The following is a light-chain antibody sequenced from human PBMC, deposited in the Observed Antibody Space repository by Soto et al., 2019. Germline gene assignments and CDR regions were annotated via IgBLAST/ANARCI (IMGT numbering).Light chain of an antibody. J-gene: IGKJ4*01. V-gene: IGKV3-15*01. CDR2: GAS. CDR1: QSISSN. CDR3: QQYNDWPLT. Sequence: EIVMTQSPATLSVSPGEGATLSCRASQSISSNLAWYQQKPGQAPKLLIYGASTRATGFPARFSGSGSGTEFTLTIRSLQSEDFAVYYCQQYNDWPLTFGGGTKVEIK.